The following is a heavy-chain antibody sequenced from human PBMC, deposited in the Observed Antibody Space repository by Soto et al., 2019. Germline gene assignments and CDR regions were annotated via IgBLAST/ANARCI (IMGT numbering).Heavy chain of an antibody. Sequence: SETLSLTCALYGGSFSGYYWSWIRQPPGKGLEWIGEINHSGSTNYNPSLKSRVTISVDTSKNQFSLKLSSVTAADTAVYYCARGRWRLGELSHYYFDYWGQGTLVTVSS. CDR3: ARGRWRLGELSHYYFDY. V-gene: IGHV4-34*01. J-gene: IGHJ4*02. D-gene: IGHD3-16*02. CDR2: INHSGST. CDR1: GGSFSGYY.